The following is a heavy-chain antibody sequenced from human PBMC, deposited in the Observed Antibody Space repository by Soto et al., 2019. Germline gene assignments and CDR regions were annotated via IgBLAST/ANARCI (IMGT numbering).Heavy chain of an antibody. CDR1: GGTFSSYA. D-gene: IGHD1-26*01. Sequence: SVKVSCKASGGTFSSYAISWVRQAPGQGLEWMGGIIPIFGTANYAQKFQGRVTITADESTSTAYMELSSLRSEDTAVYYCASSLVGATTYYYYYYGMDVWGQGTTVTVPS. CDR2: IIPIFGTA. V-gene: IGHV1-69*13. J-gene: IGHJ6*02. CDR3: ASSLVGATTYYYYYYGMDV.